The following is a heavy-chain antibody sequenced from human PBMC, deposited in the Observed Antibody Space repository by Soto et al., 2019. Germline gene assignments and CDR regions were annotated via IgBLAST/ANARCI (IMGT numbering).Heavy chain of an antibody. CDR2: TRQDGREK. CDR3: ERMRSGSYSFDY. V-gene: IGHV3-7*05. J-gene: IGHJ4*02. Sequence: PGGSLRLSCAASGFTFSDYWMAWVRQAPGRGLEFVANTRQDGREKYYVDSVKGRLTISRDNAKNSLYMQMNSLRGEDTAVYYVERMRSGSYSFDYWGQGSLVTVS. D-gene: IGHD3-10*01. CDR1: GFTFSDYW.